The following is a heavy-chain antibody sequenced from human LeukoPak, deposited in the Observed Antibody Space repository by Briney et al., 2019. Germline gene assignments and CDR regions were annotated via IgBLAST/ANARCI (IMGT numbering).Heavy chain of an antibody. CDR3: ARMEVRGVIRNLDY. V-gene: IGHV3-74*01. CDR2: INSDGTST. CDR1: GFTFSSYW. Sequence: GGSLRLSCAASGFTFSSYWMHWVRQTPGKGLVWVSRINSDGTSTSYADSVKGRFTISRDNTKNTLYLQMNSLRAEDTAVYYCARMEVRGVIRNLDYWGQGTLVTVPS. J-gene: IGHJ4*02. D-gene: IGHD3-10*01.